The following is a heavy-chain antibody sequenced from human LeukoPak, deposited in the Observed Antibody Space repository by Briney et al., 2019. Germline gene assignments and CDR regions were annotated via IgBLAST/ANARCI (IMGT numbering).Heavy chain of an antibody. J-gene: IGHJ4*02. CDR3: ARAVSGVRSGCYFDY. V-gene: IGHV4-59*01. Sequence: SETLSFTCTVSGGSISSYYWSWIRQPPGKGLEWIGYIYYSGSTNYNPSLKSRVTISVDTSKNQFSLKLSSVTAADTAVYYCARAVSGVRSGCYFDYWGQGTLVTVSS. CDR2: IYYSGST. D-gene: IGHD6-19*01. CDR1: GGSISSYY.